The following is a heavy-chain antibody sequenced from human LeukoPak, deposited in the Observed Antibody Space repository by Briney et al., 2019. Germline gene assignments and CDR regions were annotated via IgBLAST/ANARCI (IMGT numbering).Heavy chain of an antibody. D-gene: IGHD5-24*01. CDR2: ISSSSSYI. V-gene: IGHV3-21*01. CDR1: GFTFSSYS. J-gene: IGHJ5*02. Sequence: GGSLRLSRAASGFTFSSYSMNWVRQAPGKGLEWVSSISSSSSYIYYADSVKGRFTISRDNAKNSLYLQMNSLRAEDTAVYYCAGDREEMATPEGWFDPWGQGTLVTVSS. CDR3: AGDREEMATPEGWFDP.